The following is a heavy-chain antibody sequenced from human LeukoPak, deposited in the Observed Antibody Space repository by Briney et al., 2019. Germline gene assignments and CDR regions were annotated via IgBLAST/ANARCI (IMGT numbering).Heavy chain of an antibody. CDR2: INPNSGGT. CDR3: AREGDGSSGRVAFDI. D-gene: IGHD6-19*01. J-gene: IGHJ3*02. CDR1: GYTFTGYY. Sequence: ASVKVSCKASGYTFTGYYMHWVRQAPGQGLEWMGWINPNSGGTNYAQKFQGRVTMTRDTSISTAYMELSRLRSDDTAVYYCAREGDGSSGRVAFDIWGQGTMVTVSS. V-gene: IGHV1-2*02.